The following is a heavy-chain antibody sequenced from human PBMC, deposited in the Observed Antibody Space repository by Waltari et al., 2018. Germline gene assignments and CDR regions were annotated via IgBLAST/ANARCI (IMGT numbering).Heavy chain of an antibody. CDR2: IYHSGST. V-gene: IGHV4-38-2*02. CDR3: ARELGVVGATPFDI. CDR1: GYSISSGYY. D-gene: IGHD1-26*01. J-gene: IGHJ3*02. Sequence: VQLQESGPGLVKPSATLSLTCAVSGYSISSGYYWGWIRQPPGKGLEWIGSIYHSGSTYYNPSLKSRVTISVDTSKNQFSLKLSSVTAADTAVYYCARELGVVGATPFDIWGQGTMVTVSS.